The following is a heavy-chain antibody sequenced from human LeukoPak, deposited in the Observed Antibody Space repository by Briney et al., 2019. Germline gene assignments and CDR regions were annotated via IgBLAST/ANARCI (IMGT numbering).Heavy chain of an antibody. CDR3: ARDRNYDYVWGSNRSSHFDY. D-gene: IGHD3-16*02. CDR2: ISYVGSNK. J-gene: IGHJ4*02. V-gene: IGHV3-30-3*01. Sequence: GRSLRPSGAASGFTFSSYAMRWVRQAPGKGLEWVAVISYVGSNKYYADSVKGRFTISRDNSKNTLYLQMNSLRAEDTAVYYCARDRNYDYVWGSNRSSHFDYWGQGTLVTVSS. CDR1: GFTFSSYA.